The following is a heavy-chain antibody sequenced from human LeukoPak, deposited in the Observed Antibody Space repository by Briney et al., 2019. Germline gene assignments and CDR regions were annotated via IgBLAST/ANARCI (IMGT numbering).Heavy chain of an antibody. D-gene: IGHD3-22*01. Sequence: SVKASCKASGGTFSSYAISWVRQAPGQGLEWMGGIIPIFGTANYALKFQGRVTITTDESTSTAYMELSSLRSEDTAVYYCASPYYYDSSGYQRAHWYFDLWGRGTLVTVSS. CDR1: GGTFSSYA. CDR3: ASPYYYDSSGYQRAHWYFDL. CDR2: IIPIFGTA. J-gene: IGHJ2*01. V-gene: IGHV1-69*05.